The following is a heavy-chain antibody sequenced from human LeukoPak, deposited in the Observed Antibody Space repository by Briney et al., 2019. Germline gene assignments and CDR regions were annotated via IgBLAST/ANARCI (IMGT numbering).Heavy chain of an antibody. Sequence: GGSLRLSCAASGFPFSNYYMSWIRQAPGKGLEWVSHMSGSGSTIDYADSVKGRFSISRDNTKNSLYLQMNILRAEDTAVYYCARDFDGTYGGTVASDIWGQGTMVTVSS. CDR1: GFPFSNYY. CDR2: MSGSGSTI. J-gene: IGHJ3*02. CDR3: ARDFDGTYGGTVASDI. D-gene: IGHD3-9*01. V-gene: IGHV3-11*01.